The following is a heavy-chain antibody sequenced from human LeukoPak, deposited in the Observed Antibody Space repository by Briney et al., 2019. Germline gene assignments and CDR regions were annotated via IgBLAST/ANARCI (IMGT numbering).Heavy chain of an antibody. CDR3: ARDPNSAL. CDR2: MYTSGGT. CDR1: GGSISSSSYY. V-gene: IGHV4-39*07. D-gene: IGHD2-21*01. J-gene: IGHJ4*02. Sequence: PSETLSLTCTVSGGSISSSSYYWGWIRQPPGKGLEWIGRMYTSGGTNYNYNPSLKSRVTMSVDTSKNQFSLKLSSVTAADTAVYYCARDPNSALWGQGTLVTVSS.